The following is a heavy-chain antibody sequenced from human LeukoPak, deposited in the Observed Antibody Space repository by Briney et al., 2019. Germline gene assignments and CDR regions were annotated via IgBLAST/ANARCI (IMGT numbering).Heavy chain of an antibody. CDR2: ISYDGSNK. Sequence: GGSLRLSCAASGFTFSSYAMSWVRQAPGKGLEWVAVISYDGSNKYYADSVKGRFTISRDNSKNTLYLQMNSLRAEDTAVYYCAKSLRSVTMVRGVISQNDAFDIWGQGTMVTVSS. J-gene: IGHJ3*02. V-gene: IGHV3-30*18. CDR3: AKSLRSVTMVRGVISQNDAFDI. CDR1: GFTFSSYA. D-gene: IGHD3-10*01.